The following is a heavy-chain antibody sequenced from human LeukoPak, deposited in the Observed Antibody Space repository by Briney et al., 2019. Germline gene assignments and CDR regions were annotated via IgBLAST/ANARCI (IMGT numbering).Heavy chain of an antibody. D-gene: IGHD3-10*01. CDR1: GFTFSSYD. CDR2: ISGSGGST. V-gene: IGHV3-23*01. J-gene: IGHJ5*02. Sequence: PGGSLRLSCAASGFTFSSYDMTWVRQAPGKGLERVSGISGSGGSTYYAGSVKGRFTISRDNSKNTLYLQMNSLRAEDTAVYFCAKEDRVYGSGKNNWFDPWGQGTLVTVSS. CDR3: AKEDRVYGSGKNNWFDP.